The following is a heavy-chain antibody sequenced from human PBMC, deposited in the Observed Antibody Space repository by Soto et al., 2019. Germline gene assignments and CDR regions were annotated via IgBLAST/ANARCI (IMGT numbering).Heavy chain of an antibody. CDR3: ARDGYYGVTNDAFDI. V-gene: IGHV4-59*01. J-gene: IGHJ3*02. D-gene: IGHD4-17*01. CDR1: GGSISSYY. CDR2: MFYSGST. Sequence: SETLSLTCSVSGGSISSYYWSWIRQPPGKGLEWIGYMFYSGSTNYNPSLKSRVTISVDTSKNQFSLKLSSVTAADTAVYYCARDGYYGVTNDAFDIWGQGTMVTVSS.